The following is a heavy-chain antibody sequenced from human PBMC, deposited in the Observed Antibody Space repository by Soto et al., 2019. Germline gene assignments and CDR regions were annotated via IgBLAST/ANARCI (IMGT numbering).Heavy chain of an antibody. Sequence: GASVKVSCKASGYTFSRYGISWVRQAPGQGLEWMGWISGYNANTNYAQKFQGRVTMTTDTATSTAYMELRSLTSDDTAVYYCATVYSAGWHRDCLDNWGQGTLVTVSS. J-gene: IGHJ4*02. V-gene: IGHV1-18*01. CDR1: GYTFSRYG. CDR2: ISGYNANT. CDR3: ATVYSAGWHRDCLDN. D-gene: IGHD6-19*01.